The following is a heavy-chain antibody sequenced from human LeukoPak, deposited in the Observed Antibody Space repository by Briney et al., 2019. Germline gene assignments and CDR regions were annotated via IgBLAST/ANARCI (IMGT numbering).Heavy chain of an antibody. Sequence: SETLSLTCTVSGGSISSGSYYWSWLRQPAGKGLEWIGRIYTSGSTNYNPSLKSRVTISVDTSKNQFSLKLSSVTAADTAVYYCARERAVAGYYHDAFDIWGQGTMVTVSS. CDR3: ARERAVAGYYHDAFDI. D-gene: IGHD6-19*01. J-gene: IGHJ3*02. V-gene: IGHV4-61*02. CDR2: IYTSGST. CDR1: GGSISSGSYY.